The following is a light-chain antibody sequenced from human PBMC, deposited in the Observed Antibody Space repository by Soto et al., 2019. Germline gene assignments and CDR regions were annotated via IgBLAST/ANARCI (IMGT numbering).Light chain of an antibody. Sequence: AIQMTRSPSSLSAPVGDKVTITCRASQGIRIDLGWYQQKPGKAPKLLIYDASSLKSGVPSRFSGSGSGTEFTLTISSLQPDDFATYYCQQYSTYSTFGQGTRLEIK. CDR1: QGIRID. J-gene: IGKJ5*01. CDR2: DAS. V-gene: IGKV1-13*02. CDR3: QQYSTYST.